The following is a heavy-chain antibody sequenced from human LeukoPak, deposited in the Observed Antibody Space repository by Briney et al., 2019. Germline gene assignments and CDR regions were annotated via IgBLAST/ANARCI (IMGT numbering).Heavy chain of an antibody. D-gene: IGHD3-22*01. Sequence: SETLSLTCTVSGGSISSYHWSWIRQPPGKGLEWIGYIYYSGSTNYNPSLKSRVTISVDTSKNQFSLKLSSVTAADTAVYYCATDYYDSSGYYSPFGYWGQGTLVTVSS. CDR3: ATDYYDSSGYYSPFGY. CDR1: GGSISSYH. V-gene: IGHV4-59*01. CDR2: IYYSGST. J-gene: IGHJ4*02.